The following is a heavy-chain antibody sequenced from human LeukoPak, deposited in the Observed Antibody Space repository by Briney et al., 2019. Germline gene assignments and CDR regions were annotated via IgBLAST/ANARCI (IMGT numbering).Heavy chain of an antibody. Sequence: GGSLRLSCAASGFTFSDYYMSWIRQAPGKGLEWVSYISSSGNTIYYADSVKGRFTISRDNAKNSLYLQMNSLRAEDTAVYYCARGTIFGVVINHLGDYWGQGTLVTVSS. D-gene: IGHD3-3*01. CDR1: GFTFSDYY. CDR3: ARGTIFGVVINHLGDY. V-gene: IGHV3-11*01. J-gene: IGHJ4*02. CDR2: ISSSGNTI.